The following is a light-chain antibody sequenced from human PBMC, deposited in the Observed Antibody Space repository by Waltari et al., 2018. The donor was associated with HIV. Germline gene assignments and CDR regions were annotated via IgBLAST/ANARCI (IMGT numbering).Light chain of an antibody. Sequence: DIQMTQSPSTLSASVGDRVTITCRASQSSGSWLAWYQQKPGRAPKILIYKASNLESGVPSRFSGSGYGTSFSLTISSLQPEEFATYYCQQYKDFPITFGGGTKVEIK. CDR2: KAS. V-gene: IGKV1-5*03. CDR1: QSSGSW. CDR3: QQYKDFPIT. J-gene: IGKJ4*01.